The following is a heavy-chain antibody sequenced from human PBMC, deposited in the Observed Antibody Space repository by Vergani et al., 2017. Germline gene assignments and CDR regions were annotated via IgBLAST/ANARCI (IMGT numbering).Heavy chain of an antibody. D-gene: IGHD1-1*01. V-gene: IGHV3-30-3*01. CDR3: ASDTLQLDAFDI. J-gene: IGHJ3*02. CDR1: GFTFSSYA. Sequence: QVQLVESGGGVVQPGRSLRLSCAASGFTFSSYAMHWVRQAPGKGLEWVAVISYDGSNKYYADSVKGRFTISRDNAKNSLYLQMNSLRAEDTAVYYCASDTLQLDAFDIWGQGTMVTVSS. CDR2: ISYDGSNK.